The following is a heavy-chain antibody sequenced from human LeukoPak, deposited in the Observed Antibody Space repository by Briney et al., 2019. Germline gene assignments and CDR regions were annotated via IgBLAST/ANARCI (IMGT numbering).Heavy chain of an antibody. CDR3: ARYPIAAAELYYYYYMDV. V-gene: IGHV3-48*01. CDR2: ISSSSSTI. D-gene: IGHD6-25*01. J-gene: IGHJ6*03. Sequence: QPGGSLRLSCAASGFTFSSYSMNWVRQAPGKGLEWVSYISSSSSTIYYADSVKGRFTISRDNAKNSLYLQMNSLRAEDTAVYYCARYPIAAAELYYYYYMDVWGKGTTVTVSS. CDR1: GFTFSSYS.